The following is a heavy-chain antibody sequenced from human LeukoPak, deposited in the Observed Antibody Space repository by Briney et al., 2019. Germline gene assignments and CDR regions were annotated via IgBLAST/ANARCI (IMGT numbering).Heavy chain of an antibody. Sequence: SVKVSCKASGGTFSSYAISWVRQAPGQGLEWMGRIIPIFGTANYAQKFQGRVTITTDESTSTAYMELSSLRSEDTAVYYCATEIGGYSYGSDAFDIWGQGTMVTVSS. J-gene: IGHJ3*02. CDR2: IIPIFGTA. CDR3: ATEIGGYSYGSDAFDI. D-gene: IGHD5-18*01. CDR1: GGTFSSYA. V-gene: IGHV1-69*05.